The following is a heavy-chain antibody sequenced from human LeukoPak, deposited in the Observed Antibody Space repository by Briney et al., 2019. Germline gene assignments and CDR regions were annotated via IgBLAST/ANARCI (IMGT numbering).Heavy chain of an antibody. CDR2: ISSSSSYI. CDR1: GFTFSSYS. D-gene: IGHD3-3*01. CDR3: AKGRLFYDFWSGTLFDP. J-gene: IGHJ5*02. Sequence: GGSLRLSCAASGFTFSSYSMNWVRQAPGKGLEWVSSISSSSSYIYYADSVKGRFTISRDNSKNTLYLQMNSLRAEDTAVYYCAKGRLFYDFWSGTLFDPWGQGTLVTVSS. V-gene: IGHV3-21*01.